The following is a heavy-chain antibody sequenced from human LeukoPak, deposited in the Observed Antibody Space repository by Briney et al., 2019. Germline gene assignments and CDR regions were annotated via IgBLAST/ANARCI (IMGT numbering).Heavy chain of an antibody. D-gene: IGHD4-23*01. V-gene: IGHV3-23*01. CDR3: AKVRTQGGIIPVVTDY. Sequence: PGGSLRLSCAASGFTFSTYAINWVRQVPGKGLEWVSSITGNGGSTYLADSVKGRFTISRDNSRNTLYLQMNSLRAEDTAVYYCAKVRTQGGIIPVVTDYWGQGTLVTVSS. CDR2: ITGNGGST. CDR1: GFTFSTYA. J-gene: IGHJ4*02.